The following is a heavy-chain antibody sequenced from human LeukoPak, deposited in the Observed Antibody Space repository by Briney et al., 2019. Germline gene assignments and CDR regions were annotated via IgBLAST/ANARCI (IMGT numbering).Heavy chain of an antibody. D-gene: IGHD6-13*01. Sequence: GGSLRLSCAASGFTFSSYAMSWARQAPGKGLEWVSGISGNGGGTYYAGSVKGRFTISRDNSKNTLYLQMNSLRAEDTAVYYCAKSFGYSRSWFDYWGQGTLVTVSS. J-gene: IGHJ4*02. CDR3: AKSFGYSRSWFDY. V-gene: IGHV3-23*01. CDR1: GFTFSSYA. CDR2: ISGNGGGT.